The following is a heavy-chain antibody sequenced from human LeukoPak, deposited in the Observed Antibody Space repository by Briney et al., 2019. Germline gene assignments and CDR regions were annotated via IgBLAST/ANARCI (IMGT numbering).Heavy chain of an antibody. D-gene: IGHD3-3*01. J-gene: IGHJ6*02. CDR1: GGSITSNY. V-gene: IGHV4-59*08. CDR2: IHYSGST. Sequence: SETLSLTCTVSGGSITSNYWSWIRQPPGKGLGWIGYIHYSGSTNYNPSLKSRVTISVDTSKNQFSLKLSSVTAADTAVYYCASQQYYDFWSGPERHYYYGMDVWGQGTTVTVSS. CDR3: ASQQYYDFWSGPERHYYYGMDV.